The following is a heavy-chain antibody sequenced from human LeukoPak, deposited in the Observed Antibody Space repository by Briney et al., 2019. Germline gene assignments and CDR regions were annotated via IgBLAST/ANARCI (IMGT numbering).Heavy chain of an antibody. CDR1: GGTISSYA. CDR3: ARERWYCSGGSCYSGYNWFDP. Sequence: ASVKVSCKASGGTISSYAISWVRQARGQGLEWMGGIIPFFGTANYAQKFQGRATITADESTSTAYMELSSLRSEDTAVYYCARERWYCSGGSCYSGYNWFDPWGQGTLVTVSS. D-gene: IGHD2-15*01. J-gene: IGHJ5*02. V-gene: IGHV1-69*13. CDR2: IIPFFGTA.